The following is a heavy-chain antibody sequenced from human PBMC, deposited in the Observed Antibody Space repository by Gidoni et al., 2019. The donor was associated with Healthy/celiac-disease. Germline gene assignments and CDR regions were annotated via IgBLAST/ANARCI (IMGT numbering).Heavy chain of an antibody. CDR2: IYYSGST. D-gene: IGHD4-4*01. CDR3: ARGPTAGYFDY. Sequence: QVQLQASGPGLVKPSETLSLTCTVSGGSISSYYWSWIRQPPGKGLEWIGYIYYSGSTNYNPSLKSRVTISVDTSKNQFSLKLSSVTAADTAVYYCARGPTAGYFDYWGQGTLVTVSS. J-gene: IGHJ4*02. CDR1: GGSISSYY. V-gene: IGHV4-59*01.